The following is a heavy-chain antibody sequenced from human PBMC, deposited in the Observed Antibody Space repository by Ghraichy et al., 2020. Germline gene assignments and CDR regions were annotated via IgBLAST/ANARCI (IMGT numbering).Heavy chain of an antibody. Sequence: ASVKVSCKASGYTFTSYAMHWVRQAPGQRLEWMGWINAGNGNTKYSQKFQGRVTITRDTSASTAYMELSSLRSEDTAVYYCARAFSGWPQEGDFDYWGQGTLVTVSS. J-gene: IGHJ4*02. D-gene: IGHD6-19*01. CDR1: GYTFTSYA. CDR3: ARAFSGWPQEGDFDY. V-gene: IGHV1-3*01. CDR2: INAGNGNT.